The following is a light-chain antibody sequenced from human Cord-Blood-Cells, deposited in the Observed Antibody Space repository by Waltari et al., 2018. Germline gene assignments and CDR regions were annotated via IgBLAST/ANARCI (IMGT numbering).Light chain of an antibody. CDR3: QQYNSYAQT. CDR1: QSISSW. CDR2: DAS. V-gene: IGKV1-5*01. Sequence: DIQMTQSPSTLSASVGDRVTITCRASQSISSWLAWYQQKPGKAPKLLIYDASSLESGVPTSFSGSGSGTEFRLTISILQPDDYATYYCQQYNSYAQTFGQGTKVEIK. J-gene: IGKJ1*01.